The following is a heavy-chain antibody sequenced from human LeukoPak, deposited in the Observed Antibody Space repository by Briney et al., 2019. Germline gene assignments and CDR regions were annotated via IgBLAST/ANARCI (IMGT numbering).Heavy chain of an antibody. J-gene: IGHJ4*02. CDR3: VRDSVGLYYFNY. CDR2: IYSGGST. V-gene: IGHV3-53*01. CDR1: GFTVSSNY. Sequence: PGGSLRLSCAASGFTVSSNYMSWVRQAPGKGLEGGSAIYSGGSTYYADSVKGRFTISRDNSKNTLYPQMNSLRAEDTAVYYCVRDSVGLYYFNYWGQGTLVTVSS. D-gene: IGHD1-26*01.